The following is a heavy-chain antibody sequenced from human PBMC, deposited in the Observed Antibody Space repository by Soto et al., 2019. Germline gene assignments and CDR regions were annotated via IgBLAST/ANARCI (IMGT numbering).Heavy chain of an antibody. V-gene: IGHV4-30-2*01. J-gene: IGHJ6*02. CDR3: ARAAAATWYYYGMDV. CDR2: IYHSGST. CDR1: GGSISSGGYS. Sequence: PSETLSLTCVVSGGSISSGGYSWIWIRHPPGKGLEWIGYIYHSGSTYYNPSLKSRVTISLDRSKNQFSPNLTSVTAADTAVYYCARAAAATWYYYGMDVWGQGTTVTVSS. D-gene: IGHD6-13*01.